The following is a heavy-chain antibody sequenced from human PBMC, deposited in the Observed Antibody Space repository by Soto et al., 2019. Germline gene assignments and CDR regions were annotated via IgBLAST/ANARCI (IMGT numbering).Heavy chain of an antibody. D-gene: IGHD6-19*01. CDR2: INPSGGST. CDR3: ARGRVPMYSSGWYGPAPTYDY. J-gene: IGHJ4*02. V-gene: IGHV1-46*01. CDR1: GYTFTSYY. Sequence: ASVKVSCKASGYTFTSYYMHWVRQAPGQGLEWMGIINPSGGSTSYAQKFQGRVTMTRDTSTSTVYMELSSLRSEDTAVYYCARGRVPMYSSGWYGPAPTYDYWGQGTLVTVSS.